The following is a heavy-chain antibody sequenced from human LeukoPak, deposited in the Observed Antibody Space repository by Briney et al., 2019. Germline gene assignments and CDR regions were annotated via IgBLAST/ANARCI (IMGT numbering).Heavy chain of an antibody. V-gene: IGHV4-34*01. D-gene: IGHD2-2*01. CDR2: ISQSGSI. J-gene: IGHJ3*02. Sequence: SETLSLTCAVYGGSFSEYYWSWIRQSPGKGLEWIAEISQSGSINYNPSLKSRVTISVDASRKQFSLKMSSVTAADTAMYYCARVPTGRNVVAAAARMGWNGAFDIWGQGTMVTVSS. CDR3: ARVPTGRNVVAAAARMGWNGAFDI. CDR1: GGSFSEYY.